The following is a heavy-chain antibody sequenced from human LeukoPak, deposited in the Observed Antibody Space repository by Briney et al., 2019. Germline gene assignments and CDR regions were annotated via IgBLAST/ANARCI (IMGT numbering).Heavy chain of an antibody. J-gene: IGHJ4*02. Sequence: GGSLRLSCAASGFTFSSYGMHWVRQAPGKGLEGVAVIWYDGSNKYYADSVKGRFTISRDNSKNTLYLQMNSLRAEDTAVYYCARDLASIPLNNFDYWGQGTLVTDSS. D-gene: IGHD1/OR15-1a*01. V-gene: IGHV3-33*01. CDR3: ARDLASIPLNNFDY. CDR2: IWYDGSNK. CDR1: GFTFSSYG.